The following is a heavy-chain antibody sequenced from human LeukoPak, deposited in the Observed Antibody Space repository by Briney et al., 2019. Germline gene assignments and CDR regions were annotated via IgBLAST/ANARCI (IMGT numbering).Heavy chain of an antibody. CDR3: ARDSSSSWTSYYYYYGMDV. V-gene: IGHV3-48*03. J-gene: IGHJ6*02. D-gene: IGHD6-13*01. Sequence: PGGSLRLSCAASGFTFSSYEMNWVRQAPGKGLEWVSYISSSGSTIYYADSVKGRFTISRDNAKYSLYLQMNSLRAEDTAVYYCARDSSSSWTSYYYYYGMDVWGQGTTVTVSS. CDR2: ISSSGSTI. CDR1: GFTFSSYE.